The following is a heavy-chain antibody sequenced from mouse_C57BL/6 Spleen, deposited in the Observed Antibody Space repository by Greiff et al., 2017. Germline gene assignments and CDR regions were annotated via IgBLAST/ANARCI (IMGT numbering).Heavy chain of an antibody. J-gene: IGHJ3*01. CDR2: IYPEDGET. V-gene: IGHV14-2*01. Sequence: EVKLVESGAELVKPGASVKLSCTASGFNINDYYMHWVKQRTEQGLEWIGRIYPEDGETKYAPKFQGKATITADTSSNTAYLQLSSLTSEDTAVYYGAPYYDPWFAYWGQGTLVTVSA. D-gene: IGHD2-4*01. CDR3: APYYDPWFAY. CDR1: GFNINDYY.